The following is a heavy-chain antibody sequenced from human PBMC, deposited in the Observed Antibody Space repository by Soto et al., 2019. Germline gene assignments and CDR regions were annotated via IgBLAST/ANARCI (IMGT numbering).Heavy chain of an antibody. CDR3: ASSGRFNWNYFAY. Sequence: SETLSLTCTVSGGSISSSSYYWGWIRQPPGKGLEWIGSIYYSGSTYYNPSLKSRVTISVDTSKNQFSLKLSSVTAADTAVYYCASSGRFNWNYFAYWGQGTLVTVS. J-gene: IGHJ4*02. D-gene: IGHD1-20*01. V-gene: IGHV4-39*01. CDR1: GGSISSSSYY. CDR2: IYYSGST.